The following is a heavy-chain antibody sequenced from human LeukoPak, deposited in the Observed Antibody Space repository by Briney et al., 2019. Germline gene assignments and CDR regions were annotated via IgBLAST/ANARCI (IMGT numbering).Heavy chain of an antibody. CDR2: TYTSGST. CDR1: GGSISSGSYY. Sequence: SETLSLTCTVSGGSISSGSYYWSWIRQPAGKGLEWIGRTYTSGSTNYNPSLKSRVTISVDTTKNQFSLKLSSVTAADTAVYYCAKTTWIQLWYDYWGQGILVTVSS. J-gene: IGHJ4*02. D-gene: IGHD5-18*01. V-gene: IGHV4-61*02. CDR3: AKTTWIQLWYDY.